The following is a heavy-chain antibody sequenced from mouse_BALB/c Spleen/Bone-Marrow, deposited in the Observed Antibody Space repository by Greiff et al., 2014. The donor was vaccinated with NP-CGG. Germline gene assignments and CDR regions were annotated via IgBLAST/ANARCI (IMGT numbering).Heavy chain of an antibody. V-gene: IGHV14-3*02. Sequence: VQLKESGAELVKPGASVKLSCTASGFNIKDTYMHWVKQRPEQGLEWIGRIDPANGNTKYDPKFQSKATITADTSSNTAYLQLSSLTSEDTAVYYCASYYYGSSRFAYWGQGTLVTVSA. J-gene: IGHJ3*01. D-gene: IGHD1-1*01. CDR3: ASYYYGSSRFAY. CDR2: IDPANGNT. CDR1: GFNIKDTY.